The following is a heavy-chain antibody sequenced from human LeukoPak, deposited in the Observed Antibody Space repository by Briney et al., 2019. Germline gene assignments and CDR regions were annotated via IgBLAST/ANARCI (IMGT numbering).Heavy chain of an antibody. CDR2: INPNSGGT. V-gene: IGHV1-2*02. D-gene: IGHD5-18*01. CDR3: ARAISRIQLWLPDY. Sequence: GASVKVSCKASGYTFTGYYMHWVRQAPGQGLEWMGWINPNSGGTNYAQKFQGRVTMTRDTSISTAYMELSRLRSDDTAVYYCARAISRIQLWLPDYWGQGTLVTVSS. J-gene: IGHJ4*02. CDR1: GYTFTGYY.